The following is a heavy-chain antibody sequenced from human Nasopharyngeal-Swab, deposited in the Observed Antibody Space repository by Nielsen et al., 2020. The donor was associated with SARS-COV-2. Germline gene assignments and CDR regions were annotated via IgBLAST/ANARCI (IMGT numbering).Heavy chain of an antibody. CDR2: ISGSGGTI. CDR1: GVSGFTFSNYA. V-gene: IGHV3-23*01. J-gene: IGHJ4*02. CDR3: AKGYSSGWVPYEY. D-gene: IGHD6-19*01. Sequence: GESLKIPCAASGVSGFTFSNYAMNWVRQAPGKGLEWVSGISGSGGTIYYVDSVKGRFTISRDNSRNSLYLHMSNLRAEDTAIYYCAKGYSSGWVPYEYWGQGTLVTVSS.